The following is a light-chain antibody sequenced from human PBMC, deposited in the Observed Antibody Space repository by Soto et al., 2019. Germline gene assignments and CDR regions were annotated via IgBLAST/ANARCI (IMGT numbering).Light chain of an antibody. CDR1: QSVSSY. Sequence: EIVLTQSPATLSLSPGERATLSCRASQSVSSYLAWYQQTPGQAPRLLIYDASNRATGIPARFSGSGSGTDFTLTISSLEPEDFAVYYCQQYNNWPPKTFGQGTKGDIK. V-gene: IGKV3-11*01. J-gene: IGKJ1*01. CDR2: DAS. CDR3: QQYNNWPPKT.